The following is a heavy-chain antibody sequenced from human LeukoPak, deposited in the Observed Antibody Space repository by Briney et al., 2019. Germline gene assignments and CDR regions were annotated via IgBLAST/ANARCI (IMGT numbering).Heavy chain of an antibody. V-gene: IGHV3-30-3*01. J-gene: IGHJ4*02. CDR3: ATGRSCTTCYLPDY. CDR2: ISYDGNNK. CDR1: GFTFSIHN. Sequence: GGSLRLSCAASGFTFSIHNMHWVRQAPGKGLEWVAVISYDGNNKYYADSVKGRFTISRDNSKNSLYLQMNSLRAEDTAVYHCATGRSCTTCYLPDYWGQGTLVTVSS. D-gene: IGHD2-2*01.